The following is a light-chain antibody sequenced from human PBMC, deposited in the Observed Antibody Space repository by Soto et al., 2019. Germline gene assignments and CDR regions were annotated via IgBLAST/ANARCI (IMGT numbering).Light chain of an antibody. V-gene: IGKV1-13*02. J-gene: IGKJ4*01. CDR3: QQFNTYPSLT. CDR2: DVS. Sequence: AIQLTQSPSSLSASVGARVTITCRASQGISSALAWYQQKPGKSPNLLIYDVSSLESGVPSRFSGSGSGTDFTLTISSLQPEDFATYYGQQFNTYPSLTCGGGSKVEIK. CDR1: QGISSA.